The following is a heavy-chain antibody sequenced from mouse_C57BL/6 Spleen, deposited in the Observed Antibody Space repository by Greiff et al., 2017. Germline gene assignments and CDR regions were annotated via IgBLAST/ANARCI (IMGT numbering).Heavy chain of an antibody. CDR2: IYPGSGST. Sequence: QVHVKQPGAELVKPGASVKMSCKASGYTFTSYWITWVKQRPGQGLEWIGDIYPGSGSTNYNEKFKSKATLTVDTSSSTAYMQLSSLTSEDSAVYYCARRVGAMDYWGQGTSVTVSS. J-gene: IGHJ4*01. D-gene: IGHD1-1*02. CDR1: GYTFTSYW. CDR3: ARRVGAMDY. V-gene: IGHV1-55*01.